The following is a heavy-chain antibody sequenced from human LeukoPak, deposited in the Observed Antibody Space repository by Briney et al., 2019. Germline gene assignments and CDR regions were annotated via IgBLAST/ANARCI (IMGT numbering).Heavy chain of an antibody. V-gene: IGHV3-21*01. J-gene: IGHJ4*02. CDR2: ISGSGEFI. CDR1: GFTFSSYS. CDR3: ARDDSHGYHFFDS. Sequence: PGGSLRLSCAASGFTFSSYSMNWIRQTPGKGLEWVSSISGSGEFIYYVDSVRGRFTISRDNGKNSLYPQMNSLRPEDTAVYYCARDDSHGYHFFDSWGQGTLVTVS. D-gene: IGHD3-22*01.